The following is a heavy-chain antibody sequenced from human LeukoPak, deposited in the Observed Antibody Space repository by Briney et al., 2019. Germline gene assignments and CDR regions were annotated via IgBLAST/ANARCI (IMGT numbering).Heavy chain of an antibody. V-gene: IGHV1-69*13. J-gene: IGHJ6*02. D-gene: IGHD3-10*01. CDR1: GGTFSSYA. CDR3: ARRPSERYYYYGMDV. Sequence: ASVKVSCKASGGTFSSYAISWVRQAPGQGLEWMGGIIPIFGTANYAQKFQGRVTITADESTSTAYMELSSLRSEDTAVYYCARRPSERYYYYGMDVWGQGTTVTVSS. CDR2: IIPIFGTA.